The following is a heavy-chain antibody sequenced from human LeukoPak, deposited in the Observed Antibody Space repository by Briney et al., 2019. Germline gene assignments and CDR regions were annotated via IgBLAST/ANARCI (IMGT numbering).Heavy chain of an antibody. CDR2: ISYDGSNK. Sequence: QPGRSLRLSCAASGFTFSSYAMHWVRQAPGKGLEWVAAISYDGSNKYYADSVKGRFTISRDNSKNTLYLQMNSLRAEDTAVYYCATGSGFDYWGQGTLVTVSS. CDR1: GFTFSSYA. CDR3: ATGSGFDY. J-gene: IGHJ4*02. V-gene: IGHV3-30-3*01. D-gene: IGHD3-10*01.